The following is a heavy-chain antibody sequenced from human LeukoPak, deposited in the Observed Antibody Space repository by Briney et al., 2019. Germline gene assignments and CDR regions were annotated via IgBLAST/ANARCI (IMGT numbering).Heavy chain of an antibody. D-gene: IGHD5-18*01. V-gene: IGHV3-15*01. Sequence: GGSLRLSCAASGFTFSDAWMTWVRQSPGKVLEWVGRIKPTRTDGGAPFYSAPVKGRFTISRDDSTDRLYLHMNSLKAEDTAVYFCAREGSLYGYHSFDSWGQGTLVTVSS. CDR2: IKPTRTDGGAP. CDR1: GFTFSDAW. CDR3: AREGSLYGYHSFDS. J-gene: IGHJ4*02.